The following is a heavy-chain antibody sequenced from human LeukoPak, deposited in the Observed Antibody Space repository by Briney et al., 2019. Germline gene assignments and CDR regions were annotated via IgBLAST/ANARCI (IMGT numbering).Heavy chain of an antibody. D-gene: IGHD3-10*01. J-gene: IGHJ4*02. CDR1: GGSFSGYY. V-gene: IGHV4-34*01. Sequence: SETLSLTCAVYGGSFSGYYWSWIRQPPGKGLEWIGEINHSGSTNYNPSLKSRVTISVDTSKNQFSLKLSSVTAADTAVYYCARPKTTYYYGSGSYDYWGQGTLVTVSS. CDR3: ARPKTTYYYGSGSYDY. CDR2: INHSGST.